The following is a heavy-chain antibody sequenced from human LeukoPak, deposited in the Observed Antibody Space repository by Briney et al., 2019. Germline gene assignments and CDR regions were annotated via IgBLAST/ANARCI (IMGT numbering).Heavy chain of an antibody. V-gene: IGHV4-59*01. CDR2: IYYSGST. CDR1: GGSISSYY. J-gene: IGHJ6*02. Sequence: SETLSLTCTVSGGSISSYYWSWIRQPPGKGLEWIGYIYYSGSTNYNPSLKSRVTISVDTSKNQFSLKLSSVTAADTAVYYCARDRSSIVGATQYYYYGMDVWGQGTTVTVSS. CDR3: ARDRSSIVGATQYYYYGMDV. D-gene: IGHD1-26*01.